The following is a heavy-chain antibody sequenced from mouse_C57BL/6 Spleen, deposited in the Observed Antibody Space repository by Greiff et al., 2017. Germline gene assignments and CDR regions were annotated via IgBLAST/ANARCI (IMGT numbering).Heavy chain of an antibody. CDR1: GFSLTSYG. CDR3: ARHGNYGSLYYAMDY. Sequence: VQRVESGPGLVAPSQSLSITCTVSGFSLTSYGVHWVRQPPGKGLEWLVVIWSDGSTTYNSALKSRLSISKDNSKSQVFLKMNSLQTDDTAMYYCARHGNYGSLYYAMDYWGQGTSVTVSS. D-gene: IGHD1-1*01. CDR2: IWSDGST. V-gene: IGHV2-6-1*01. J-gene: IGHJ4*01.